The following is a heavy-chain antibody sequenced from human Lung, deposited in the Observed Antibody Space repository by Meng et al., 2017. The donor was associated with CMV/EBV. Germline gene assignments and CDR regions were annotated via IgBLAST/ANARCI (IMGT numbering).Heavy chain of an antibody. CDR1: GGTFSTYV. Sequence: SVXVSXKASGGTFSTYVFSWVRQAPGQGLEWLGGIIPMFGTTNYAQKFQGRLTIKADDSTRTAYMDLSSLTSEDTAVYYCAKHAEDYYDSRDFSPYAHWXQGTXVTVDS. D-gene: IGHD3-22*01. J-gene: IGHJ4*02. CDR2: IIPMFGTT. V-gene: IGHV1-69*13. CDR3: AKHAEDYYDSRDFSPYAH.